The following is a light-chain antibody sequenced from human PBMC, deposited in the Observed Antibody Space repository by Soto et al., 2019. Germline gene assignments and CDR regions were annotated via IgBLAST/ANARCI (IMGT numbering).Light chain of an antibody. V-gene: IGKV1-39*01. CDR2: DAS. Sequence: DIQMTQSPSTLSASAGDTVTITCRASQSISTFLAWYQQKPGKAPKLLIFDASSLKSGVPSRFSGSGSGTDFTLTISSLQPEDFATYYCQQSYSTPQGFGGGTKVDIK. CDR1: QSISTF. J-gene: IGKJ4*01. CDR3: QQSYSTPQG.